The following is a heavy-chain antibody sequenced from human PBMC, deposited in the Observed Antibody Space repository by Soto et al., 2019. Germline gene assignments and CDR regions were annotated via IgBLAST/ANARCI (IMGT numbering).Heavy chain of an antibody. CDR1: GGSISSGGYS. CDR3: ASLGQCSGGSCYSGFI. CDR2: IYHSGST. Sequence: QLQLQESGSGLVKPSQTLSLTCAVSGGSISSGGYSWSWIRQPPGKGLEWIGYIYHSGSTYYNPSLRRRVTISVVRSTNQFSLKLSCVTAADTAVYYCASLGQCSGGSCYSGFIWGQGTMVTVSS. V-gene: IGHV4-30-2*01. D-gene: IGHD2-15*01. J-gene: IGHJ3*02.